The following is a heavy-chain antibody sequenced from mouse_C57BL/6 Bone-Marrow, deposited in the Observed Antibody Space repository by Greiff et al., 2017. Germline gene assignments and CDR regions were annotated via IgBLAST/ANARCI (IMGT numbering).Heavy chain of an antibody. V-gene: IGHV1-19*01. D-gene: IGHD1-1*01. J-gene: IGHJ4*01. Sequence: QLQQSGPVLVKPGASVKMSCKASGYTFTDYYMNWVKQSHGKSLEWIGVINPYNGGTSYNQKFKGKATLTVDKSSSTAYMALNSLTSEDSAVYYCARVEQYYYAMDYWGQGTSVTVSS. CDR2: INPYNGGT. CDR3: ARVEQYYYAMDY. CDR1: GYTFTDYY.